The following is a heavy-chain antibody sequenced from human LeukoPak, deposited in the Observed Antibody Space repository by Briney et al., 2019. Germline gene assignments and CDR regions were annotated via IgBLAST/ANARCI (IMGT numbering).Heavy chain of an antibody. CDR2: ISHSGST. CDR1: GGSFSSYY. J-gene: IGHJ4*02. V-gene: IGHV4-34*01. D-gene: IGHD6-13*01. Sequence: WETLSLSCAVYGGSFSSYYWSWIRQPPGKGLEWIGEISHSGSTNYNPSLKSRVTISVDTSKNQFSLKLSSVTAADTAVYYCAIYSSSWAFDYWGQGTLVTVSS. CDR3: AIYSSSWAFDY.